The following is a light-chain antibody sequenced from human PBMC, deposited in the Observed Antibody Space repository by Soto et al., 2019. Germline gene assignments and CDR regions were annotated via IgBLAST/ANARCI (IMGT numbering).Light chain of an antibody. J-gene: IGLJ2*01. Sequence: SYELTQAVSVSVALGQTARITCGGNNIGSKNVHWYQQKPGQAPVLVIYRETQPPSGIPKRIAGSNSGNTATLTISRAQAGDEADYYCQVWDSTSVVFGGGTKLTVL. CDR1: NIGSKN. CDR2: RET. V-gene: IGLV3-9*01. CDR3: QVWDSTSVV.